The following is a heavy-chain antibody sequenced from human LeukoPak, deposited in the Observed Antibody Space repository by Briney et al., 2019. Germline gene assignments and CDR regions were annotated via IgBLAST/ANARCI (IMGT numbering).Heavy chain of an antibody. J-gene: IGHJ3*02. V-gene: IGHV3-30*03. Sequence: PGRSLRLSCAASGFTFSSYGMHWVRQAPGKGLEWVAVISYDGSNKYYADSVKGRFTISRDNSKNTLYLQMNSLRAEDTAVYYCARGDWNDPGDAFDIWGQGTMVTVSS. CDR2: ISYDGSNK. CDR3: ARGDWNDPGDAFDI. D-gene: IGHD1-1*01. CDR1: GFTFSSYG.